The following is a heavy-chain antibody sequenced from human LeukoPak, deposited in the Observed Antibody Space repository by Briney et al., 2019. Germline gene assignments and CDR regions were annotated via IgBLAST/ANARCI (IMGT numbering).Heavy chain of an antibody. CDR1: GYTFTGYY. CDR2: INPNSGGT. Sequence: ASVKVSCKASGYTFTGYYMHWVRQAPGQGLEWMGWINPNSGGTNYAQKSQGRVTMTRDTSISTAYMELSRLRSGDTAVYYCARDSRYCSSTSCYLYYYYYMDVWGKGTTVTVSS. D-gene: IGHD2-2*01. J-gene: IGHJ6*03. V-gene: IGHV1-2*02. CDR3: ARDSRYCSSTSCYLYYYYYMDV.